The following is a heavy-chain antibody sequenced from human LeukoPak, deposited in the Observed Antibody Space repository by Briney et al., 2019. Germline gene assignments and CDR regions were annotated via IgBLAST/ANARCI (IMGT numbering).Heavy chain of an antibody. V-gene: IGHV1-69*05. D-gene: IGHD1-20*01. CDR2: IIPIFGTA. J-gene: IGHJ3*02. Sequence: ASVKVSCKASGGTFSSYAISWVRQAPGQGLEWMGGIIPIFGTANYAQKFQGRVTITTDESTSTAYMELSSLRSEDTAVYYCARGPITETAWGAFDIWGQGTMVTVSS. CDR3: ARGPITETAWGAFDI. CDR1: GGTFSSYA.